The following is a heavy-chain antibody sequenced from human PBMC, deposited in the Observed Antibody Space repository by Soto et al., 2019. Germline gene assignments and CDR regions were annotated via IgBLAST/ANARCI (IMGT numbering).Heavy chain of an antibody. CDR3: VKGDDFWSGYRFDY. D-gene: IGHD3-3*01. J-gene: IGHJ4*02. Sequence: GGSLRLSCSASGFTFSSYAMHWVRQAPGKGLEYVSAISSNGGSTYYADSVKGRFTISRDNSKNTLYLQMSSLRAEDTTVYYCVKGDDFWSGYRFDYWGQGTLVTVSS. CDR2: ISSNGGST. CDR1: GFTFSSYA. V-gene: IGHV3-64D*08.